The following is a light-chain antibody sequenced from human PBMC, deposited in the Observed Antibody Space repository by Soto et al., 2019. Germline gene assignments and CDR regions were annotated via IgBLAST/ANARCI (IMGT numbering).Light chain of an antibody. V-gene: IGKV3D-20*02. Sequence: EIVLTQSPGTLSLSPGERATLSCRASQSVSSNYLAWYQQKPGQAPRLLIYGASSRATGIPDRFSGSGSGTDFTLTISSLEPEDFAVYYCQQRDIWPWTFGQGTKVDI. CDR1: QSVSSNY. J-gene: IGKJ1*01. CDR3: QQRDIWPWT. CDR2: GAS.